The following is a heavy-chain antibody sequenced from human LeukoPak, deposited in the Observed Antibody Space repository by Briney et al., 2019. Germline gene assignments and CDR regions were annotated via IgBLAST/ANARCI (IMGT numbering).Heavy chain of an antibody. Sequence: GGSLRLSCAASGFTFSSYEMNWVRQAPGKGLEWVSYISSSGSTIYYADSVKGRFTISRDNSKNTLYLQMNSLRAEDTAVYYCAKSSRRGYSYGLHYYYMDVWGKGTTVIIFS. V-gene: IGHV3-48*03. CDR2: ISSSGSTI. CDR1: GFTFSSYE. CDR3: AKSSRRGYSYGLHYYYMDV. D-gene: IGHD5-18*01. J-gene: IGHJ6*03.